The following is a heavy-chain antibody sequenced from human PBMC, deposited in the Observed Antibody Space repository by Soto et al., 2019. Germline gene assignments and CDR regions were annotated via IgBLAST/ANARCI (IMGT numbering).Heavy chain of an antibody. D-gene: IGHD3-10*01. Sequence: ASVKVSCKASGYTFTSYAMHWVRQAPGQRLEWMGWINAGNGNTKYSQKFQGRVTITRDTSASTAYMELSSLRSEDTAVYYCASRSREYGSVYYYYGMDVWGQGTTVTAP. CDR3: ASRSREYGSVYYYYGMDV. V-gene: IGHV1-3*01. CDR1: GYTFTSYA. J-gene: IGHJ6*02. CDR2: INAGNGNT.